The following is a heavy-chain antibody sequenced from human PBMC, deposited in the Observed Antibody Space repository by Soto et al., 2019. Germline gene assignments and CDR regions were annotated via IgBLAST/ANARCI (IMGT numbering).Heavy chain of an antibody. CDR1: GGTFSSYT. CDR2: IIPILGIA. V-gene: IGHV1-69*02. CDR3: ARQRYCSSTSCRNYYYGMDV. J-gene: IGHJ6*02. D-gene: IGHD2-2*01. Sequence: QVQLVQSGAEVKKPGSSVKVSCKASGGTFSSYTISWVRQAPGQGLEWMGRIIPILGIANYAQKFQGRVTITADKSTSTAYMELSRLRSEDTAVYYCARQRYCSSTSCRNYYYGMDVWGQGPTVTVSS.